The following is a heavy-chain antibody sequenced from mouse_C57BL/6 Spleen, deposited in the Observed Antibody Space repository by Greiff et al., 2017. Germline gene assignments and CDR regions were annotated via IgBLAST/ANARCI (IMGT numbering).Heavy chain of an antibody. CDR3: ARRDYGSSYDAMDY. D-gene: IGHD1-1*01. V-gene: IGHV5-17*01. CDR1: GFTFSDYG. J-gene: IGHJ4*01. Sequence: EVKLMESGGGLVKPGGSLKLSCAASGFTFSDYGMHWVRQAPEKGLEWVAYISSGSSTIYSADTVKGRFTISRDNAKNTLFLQMTSLRSEDTAMYYCARRDYGSSYDAMDYWGQGTSVTVSS. CDR2: ISSGSSTI.